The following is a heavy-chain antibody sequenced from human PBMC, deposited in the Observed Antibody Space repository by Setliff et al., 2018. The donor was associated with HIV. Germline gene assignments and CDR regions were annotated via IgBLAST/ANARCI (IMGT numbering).Heavy chain of an antibody. Sequence: SETLSLTCTVSGGSISSSSYYWGWIRQPPGKGLEWIGSIYYSGSTNYNPSLKSRLTISVDTSKNQASLKLSSVTAADTAVYYCARAGSYGWDYWGQGTLVTVSS. D-gene: IGHD5-18*01. V-gene: IGHV4-39*07. J-gene: IGHJ4*02. CDR3: ARAGSYGWDY. CDR1: GGSISSSSYY. CDR2: IYYSGST.